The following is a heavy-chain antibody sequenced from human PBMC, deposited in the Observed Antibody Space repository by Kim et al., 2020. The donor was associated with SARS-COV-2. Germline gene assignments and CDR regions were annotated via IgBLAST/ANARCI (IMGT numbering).Heavy chain of an antibody. D-gene: IGHD4-17*01. CDR2: ISVSGGST. CDR1: GFTFGSYA. V-gene: IGHV3-23*01. J-gene: IGHJ3*02. Sequence: GGSLRLSCAASGFTFGSYAMSWVRQAPGKGLEWVSAISVSGGSTYYADSVKGRFTISRDNSKNTLYLQMNSLRAEDTAVYYCAKPRTYSYGDLAFDIWGQGTMVTVSS. CDR3: AKPRTYSYGDLAFDI.